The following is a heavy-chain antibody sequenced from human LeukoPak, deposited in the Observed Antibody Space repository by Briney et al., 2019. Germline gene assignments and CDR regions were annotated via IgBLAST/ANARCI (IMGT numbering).Heavy chain of an antibody. CDR2: ISYDGSNK. Sequence: GGSLRLSCAASGFTFSSYAMHWVRQAPGKGLEWVAVISYDGSNKYYADSVKGRFTISRDYSKNTPYLQMNSLRAEDTAVYYCARLSTSLIDYWGQGTLVTVSS. V-gene: IGHV3-30*04. D-gene: IGHD4-11*01. CDR3: ARLSTSLIDY. J-gene: IGHJ4*02. CDR1: GFTFSSYA.